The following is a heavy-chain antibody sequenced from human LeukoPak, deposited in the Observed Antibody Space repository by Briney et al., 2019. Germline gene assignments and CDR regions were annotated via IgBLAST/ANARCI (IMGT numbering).Heavy chain of an antibody. CDR3: ARGYYLPKTAEVGTTALDY. V-gene: IGHV4-61*01. J-gene: IGHJ4*02. CDR1: GGSVSSDNYY. Sequence: SETLSLTCTVSGGSVSSDNYYWTWIRQPPGKGLEWIGCTYYTGNSNYNPSLKSRVTIPLDTSKNQFSLKLSSVTAVDTAVYYCARGYYLPKTAEVGTTALDYWGQGTLVTVSS. CDR2: TYYTGNS. D-gene: IGHD1-1*01.